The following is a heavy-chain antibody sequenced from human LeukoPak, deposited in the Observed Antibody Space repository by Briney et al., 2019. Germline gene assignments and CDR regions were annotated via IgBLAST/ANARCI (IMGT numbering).Heavy chain of an antibody. J-gene: IGHJ4*02. D-gene: IGHD6-19*01. CDR1: GFTFSNFA. CDR3: AKGPRPDITVAHTVEN. V-gene: IGHV3-23*01. Sequence: GGSLRLSCAASGFTFSNFAMSWVRQLPWRGLEWVSTISSRGDSTYVTDSVKGRFTISRDNSKISLYLQMNSVRAEDTAVYYCAKGPRPDITVAHTVENWGQGTLVTVSS. CDR2: ISSRGDST.